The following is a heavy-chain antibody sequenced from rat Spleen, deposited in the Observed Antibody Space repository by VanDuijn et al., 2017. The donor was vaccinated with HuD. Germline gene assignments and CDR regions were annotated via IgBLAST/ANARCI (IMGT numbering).Heavy chain of an antibody. CDR3: AKVPYYGYYYFDY. Sequence: EVQLVESGGGLVQSGRSMKLSCAASGFTFSDYGMVWVLQAPTKGLEWVASISYNGVSTYYRDSVKGRFTISRDNAKSTLYLQMESLRSEDTATYYCAKVPYYGYYYFDYWGQGVMVTVSS. V-gene: IGHV5-20*01. D-gene: IGHD1-7*01. CDR1: GFTFSDYG. CDR2: ISYNGVST. J-gene: IGHJ2*01.